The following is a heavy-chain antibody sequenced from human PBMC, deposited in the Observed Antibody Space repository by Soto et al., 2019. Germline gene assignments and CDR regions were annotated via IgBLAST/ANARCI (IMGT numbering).Heavy chain of an antibody. V-gene: IGHV3-30*03. CDR1: GFTFSSYG. J-gene: IGHJ4*02. CDR3: VRGGYTNSWNIRFDY. Sequence: QVQLVESGGGVVQPGRSLRLSCAASGFTFSSYGMHWVRQAPGKGLEWVAVISYDETNKYYADSVKGRFTISRDNSKNTMDLLMNSLRAEDTALYYCVRGGYTNSWNIRFDYWGQGTLVTVSS. CDR2: ISYDETNK. D-gene: IGHD2-8*01.